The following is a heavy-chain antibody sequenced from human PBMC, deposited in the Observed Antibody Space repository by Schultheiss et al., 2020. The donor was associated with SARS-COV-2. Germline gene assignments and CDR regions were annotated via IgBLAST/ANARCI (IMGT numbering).Heavy chain of an antibody. Sequence: SETLSLTCTVSGGSISSYYWSWIRQPPGKGLEWIGEINHSGSTNYNPSLKSRVTISLDTSKNQFSLKLSSVTAADTAVYYCVKDKVGATGYWGQGALVTVSS. J-gene: IGHJ4*02. CDR3: VKDKVGATGY. CDR2: INHSGST. CDR1: GGSISSYY. D-gene: IGHD1-26*01. V-gene: IGHV4-34*01.